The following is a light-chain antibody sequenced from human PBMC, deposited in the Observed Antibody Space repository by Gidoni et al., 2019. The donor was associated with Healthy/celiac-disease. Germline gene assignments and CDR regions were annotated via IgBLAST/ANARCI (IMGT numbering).Light chain of an antibody. CDR3: SSYTSSSTPWV. V-gene: IGLV2-14*03. Sequence: QSALTQPASVSGSPGQSITISCTGTSSDVGGYHYVSWYQQHPGKAPKLMIYDVSNRPSGVSNRFSGSKSGNTASLTISGLQAEDEADYYCSSYTSSSTPWVFGGGTKLXV. J-gene: IGLJ3*02. CDR2: DVS. CDR1: SSDVGGYHY.